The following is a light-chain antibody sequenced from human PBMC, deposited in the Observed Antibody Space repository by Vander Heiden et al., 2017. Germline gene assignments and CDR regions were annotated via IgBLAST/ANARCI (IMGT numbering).Light chain of an antibody. CDR1: SGSIASNF. Sequence: NFMLTQPHSVSESQGQTVTISCPRNSGSIASNFVQWYRQRPGRSLTTVIYEDDQRLSGVPDRFSGSIDSSSNSASLTISGLKTEDEADYYCQSYDTSNVVFGGGTKLTVL. CDR2: EDD. CDR3: QSYDTSNVV. J-gene: IGLJ2*01. V-gene: IGLV6-57*01.